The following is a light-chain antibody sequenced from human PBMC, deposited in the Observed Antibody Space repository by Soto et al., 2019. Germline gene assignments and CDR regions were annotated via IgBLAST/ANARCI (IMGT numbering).Light chain of an antibody. Sequence: DIQLTQFPSSLSASVGDRVTITCRASQNIGNYLNWYQQKPGKAPKFLIYGDSTLESGIPSRFSASGSGTDFTLTISSLQPEDFATYYCQQTYSDFSFTFGPGTKVDVK. CDR3: QQTYSDFSFT. CDR1: QNIGNY. CDR2: GDS. J-gene: IGKJ3*01. V-gene: IGKV1-39*01.